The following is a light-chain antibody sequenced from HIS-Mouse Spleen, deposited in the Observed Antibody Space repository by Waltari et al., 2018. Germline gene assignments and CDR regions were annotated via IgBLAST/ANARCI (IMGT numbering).Light chain of an antibody. Sequence: IWLTQTPLSLSVTPVQPPSISCSSSQSLLHTDGNSSLSLYLKKPSQSPQLLIYEVSGPLSGVPDRCSGSEARTDFTLKISRVEAEYVGVYYCMQGIHLPADTIFTSYETPEMYTFGQGTKLEIK. CDR1: QSLLHTDGNSS. CDR2: EVS. J-gene: IGKJ2*01. CDR3: MQGIHLPADTIFTSYETPEMYT. V-gene: IGKV2-29*02.